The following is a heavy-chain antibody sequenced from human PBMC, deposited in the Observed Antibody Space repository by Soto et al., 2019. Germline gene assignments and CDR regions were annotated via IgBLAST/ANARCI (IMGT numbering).Heavy chain of an antibody. D-gene: IGHD1-26*01. J-gene: IGHJ4*02. CDR3: ARDVMGSFDY. Sequence: SVQVSCKASVGTFSSYAISWVRPAPGKGLEWVGGIIPIFGTANYAQKFQGRVTITADESTSTAYMELSSLRSEDKAVYYCARDVMGSFDYWGQGTLVTVSS. V-gene: IGHV1-69*13. CDR2: IIPIFGTA. CDR1: VGTFSSYA.